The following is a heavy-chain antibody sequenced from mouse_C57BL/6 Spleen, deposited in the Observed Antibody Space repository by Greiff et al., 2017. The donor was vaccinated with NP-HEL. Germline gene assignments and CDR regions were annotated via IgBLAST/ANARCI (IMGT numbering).Heavy chain of an antibody. V-gene: IGHV1-26*01. CDR3: ARGSPLMDY. J-gene: IGHJ4*01. CDR2: INPNNGGT. CDR1: GYTFTDYY. Sequence: EVQLQQSGPELVKPGASVKISCKASGYTFTDYYMNWVKQSHGKSLEWIGDINPNNGGTSYNQKFKGKATLTVDKSSSTAYMELRSLTSEDSAVYYCARGSPLMDYWGQGTSVTVSS. D-gene: IGHD6-1*01.